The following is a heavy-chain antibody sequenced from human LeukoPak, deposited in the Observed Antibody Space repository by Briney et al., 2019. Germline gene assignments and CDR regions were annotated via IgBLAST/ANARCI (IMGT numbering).Heavy chain of an antibody. CDR3: ARNLWFGESSDAFDM. V-gene: IGHV1-2*02. J-gene: IGHJ3*02. Sequence: ASVKVSCKASGYSFTGHYMHWVRQAPGQGLEWMGWINPKSGGTNYAQKFQGRVTMTRNTSISTAYMDMSSLRSDDTAVYYCARNLWFGESSDAFDMWGQGTMVTVSS. CDR1: GYSFTGHY. CDR2: INPKSGGT. D-gene: IGHD3-10*01.